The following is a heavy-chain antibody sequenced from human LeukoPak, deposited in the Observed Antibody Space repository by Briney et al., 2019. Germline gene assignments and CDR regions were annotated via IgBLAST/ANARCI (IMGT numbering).Heavy chain of an antibody. D-gene: IGHD7-27*01. CDR1: GFTFSSYA. J-gene: IGHJ6*02. CDR2: ISYDGSNK. V-gene: IGHV3-30-3*01. CDR3: ATIPSHWGSPRRYYGMDV. Sequence: GGSLRLSCAASGFTFSSYAMHWVRQAPGKGLEWVAVISYDGSNKYYADSVKGRFTISRDNSKNTLYLQMDSLRAEGTAVYYCATIPSHWGSPRRYYGMDVWGQGTTVTVSS.